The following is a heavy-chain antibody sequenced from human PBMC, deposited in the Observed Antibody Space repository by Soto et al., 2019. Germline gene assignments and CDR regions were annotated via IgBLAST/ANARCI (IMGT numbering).Heavy chain of an antibody. Sequence: EVQLVESGGGLVQPGGSLRLSCAASGFTFSSYSMNWVRQAPGKGLEWVSYISSSRSTIYYADSVKGRFTISRDNAKNSLYLQMNSLRAEDTAVYYCARDCPGSSTTCYGNEWFDSLVQGTLVTVSS. D-gene: IGHD2-2*01. J-gene: IGHJ5*01. V-gene: IGHV3-48*01. CDR3: ARDCPGSSTTCYGNEWFDS. CDR1: GFTFSSYS. CDR2: ISSSRSTI.